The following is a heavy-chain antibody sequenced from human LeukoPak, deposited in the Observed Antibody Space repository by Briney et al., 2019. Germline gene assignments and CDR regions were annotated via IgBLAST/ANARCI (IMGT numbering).Heavy chain of an antibody. J-gene: IGHJ3*02. CDR2: IYPGDSDI. V-gene: IGHV5-51*01. CDR1: GYSFTSYW. Sequence: GASLKISCKGSGYSFTSYWIGWVRQMPGKGLESMGIIYPGDSDIRYSPSFQGHVTISADKSISTAYLQWSSLKASDTAMYYCASGLYDSSAFDIWGQGTMVTVSS. CDR3: ASGLYDSSAFDI. D-gene: IGHD3-22*01.